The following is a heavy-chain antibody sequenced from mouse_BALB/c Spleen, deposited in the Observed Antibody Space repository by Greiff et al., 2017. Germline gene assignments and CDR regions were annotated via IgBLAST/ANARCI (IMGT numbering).Heavy chain of an antibody. CDR1: GFTFSSYG. D-gene: IGHD1-2*01. J-gene: IGHJ2*01. V-gene: IGHV5-6*02. CDR3: ARHGLRLRGDYFDY. CDR2: ISSGGSYT. Sequence: DVMLVESGGDLVKPGGSLKLSCAASGFTFSSYGMSWVRQTPDKRLEWVATISSGGSYTYYPDSVKGRFTISRDNAKNTLYLQMSSLKSEDTAMYYCARHGLRLRGDYFDYWGQGTTLTVSS.